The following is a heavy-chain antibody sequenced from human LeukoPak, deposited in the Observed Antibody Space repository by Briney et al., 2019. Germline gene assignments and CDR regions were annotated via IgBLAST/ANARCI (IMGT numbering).Heavy chain of an antibody. Sequence: GGSLRLSCAASGFTFDDYGMSWVRQAPGKGLEWVSGINWNGGSTGYADSVKGRFTISRDNAKNSLYLQMNSLRAEDTAVYYCAKLPSIAAAGNNWFDPWGQGTLVTVSS. CDR3: AKLPSIAAAGNNWFDP. V-gene: IGHV3-20*04. J-gene: IGHJ5*02. CDR1: GFTFDDYG. D-gene: IGHD6-13*01. CDR2: INWNGGST.